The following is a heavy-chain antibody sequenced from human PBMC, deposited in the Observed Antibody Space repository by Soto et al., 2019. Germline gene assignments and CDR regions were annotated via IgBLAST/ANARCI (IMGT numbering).Heavy chain of an antibody. V-gene: IGHV4-59*08. CDR3: ARLNYYGSGSYYRGYYYYYMDV. Sequence: SETLSLTCTVSGVSISSYYWIWLRQPPGKGLEWIGYIYYSGSTNYNPSLKSRVTISVDTSKNQFSLKLSSVTAADTAVYYCARLNYYGSGSYYRGYYYYYMDVWGRGTTVTVSS. J-gene: IGHJ6*03. CDR1: GVSISSYY. D-gene: IGHD3-10*01. CDR2: IYYSGST.